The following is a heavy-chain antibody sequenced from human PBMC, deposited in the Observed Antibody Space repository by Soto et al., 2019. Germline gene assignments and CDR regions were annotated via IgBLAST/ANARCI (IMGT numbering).Heavy chain of an antibody. Sequence: GEALKISCKGSGYSFTNYWIAWVRQMPGKGLEWMGIIYPGDSDTRYSPSFQGQVTISADKSISTAYLQWSSLKASDTAMYYCARGPWIQLWPYLNAFDIWGQGTMVTVSS. V-gene: IGHV5-51*01. CDR2: IYPGDSDT. CDR3: ARGPWIQLWPYLNAFDI. D-gene: IGHD5-18*01. J-gene: IGHJ3*02. CDR1: GYSFTNYW.